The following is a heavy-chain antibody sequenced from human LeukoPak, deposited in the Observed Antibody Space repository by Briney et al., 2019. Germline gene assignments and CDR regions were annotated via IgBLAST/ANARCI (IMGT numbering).Heavy chain of an antibody. CDR3: ARDGEMATITGDY. V-gene: IGHV4-30-2*01. Sequence: PSETLSLTCTVSGGSISSGGYYWSWIRQPPGKGLEWIGYIYHSGSTYYNPSLKSRVTISVDRSKNQFSLKLSSVTAADTAVYYCARDGEMATITGDYWGQGTLVTVSS. D-gene: IGHD5-24*01. CDR1: GGSISSGGYY. J-gene: IGHJ4*02. CDR2: IYHSGST.